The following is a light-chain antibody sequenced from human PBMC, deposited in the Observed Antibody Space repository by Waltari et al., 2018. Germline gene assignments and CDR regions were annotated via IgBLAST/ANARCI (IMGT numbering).Light chain of an antibody. CDR1: SLRSYY. J-gene: IGLJ3*02. V-gene: IGLV3-19*01. CDR3: NSRGSSGAPWV. CDR2: GKN. Sequence: SSELTQDPAVSVALGQTVRITCQGDSLRSYYASWYQQKPGQAPVLVFYGKNNRPSGIPDRFSGSSSGTTASLTTTGAQAEDEADYYCNSRGSSGAPWVFGGGTKLTVL.